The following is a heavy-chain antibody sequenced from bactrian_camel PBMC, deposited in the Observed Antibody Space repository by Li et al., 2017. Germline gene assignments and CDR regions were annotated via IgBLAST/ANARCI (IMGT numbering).Heavy chain of an antibody. V-gene: IGHV3-2*01. CDR3: VAAVVGSTLGTFDY. CDR1: GFTFSSCY. CDR2: VYSDGTNT. D-gene: IGHD2*01. Sequence: QVQLVESGGGSVQAGGSLRLSCAASGFTFSSCYMSWVRQAPGKGLEWVSSVYSDGTNTYYTDSVKGRFTISRDNAKNTVYLQMSSLKVEDTAKYYCVAAVVGSTLGTFDYWGQGTQVTVS. J-gene: IGHJ4*01.